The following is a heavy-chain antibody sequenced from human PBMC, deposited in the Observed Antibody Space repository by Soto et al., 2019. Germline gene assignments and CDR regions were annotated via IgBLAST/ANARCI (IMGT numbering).Heavy chain of an antibody. CDR3: ATTIFFDYYYMDV. Sequence: GASLKISCKGSGYGFTSYWIGWVRQMPGKGLEWMGIIYPGDSDTRYSPSFQGQVTISVDKSISTAYLQWSSLKASDTAMYYCATTIFFDYYYMDVWGKGTPVTVSS. CDR2: IYPGDSDT. J-gene: IGHJ6*03. D-gene: IGHD3-10*02. CDR1: GYGFTSYW. V-gene: IGHV5-51*01.